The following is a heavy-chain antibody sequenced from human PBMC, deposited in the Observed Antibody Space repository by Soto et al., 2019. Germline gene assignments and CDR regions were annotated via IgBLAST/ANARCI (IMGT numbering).Heavy chain of an antibody. V-gene: IGHV4-30-4*01. CDR1: GGSINSGDYY. D-gene: IGHD5-12*01. CDR2: IYYDGNS. CDR3: ARDRRWLPRGPNNWLDL. Sequence: SETLSLTCTVSGGSINSGDYYWTWVRQPPGKGLEWIGYIYYDGNSQHDPSLKSRVTMSIDTSKNQFSLNLSSVTAADTAVYYCARDRRWLPRGPNNWLDLWGQGTQVTVSS. J-gene: IGHJ5*02.